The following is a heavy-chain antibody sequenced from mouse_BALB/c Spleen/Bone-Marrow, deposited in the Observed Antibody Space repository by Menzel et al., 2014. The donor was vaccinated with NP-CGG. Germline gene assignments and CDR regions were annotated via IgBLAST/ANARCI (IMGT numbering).Heavy chain of an antibody. CDR1: GFNIKDTY. J-gene: IGHJ2*01. V-gene: IGHV14-3*02. Sequence: VQLQQSGAELVKPGASVKLSCTASGFNIKDTYMHWVKQRPEQGLEWIGRIDPANGNTKYDPKFQGKATITADTSSNTAYLQLSSLTSEDTAVYYCARYCYGFYFDYWGQGTTLTVSS. CDR2: IDPANGNT. D-gene: IGHD1-1*01. CDR3: ARYCYGFYFDY.